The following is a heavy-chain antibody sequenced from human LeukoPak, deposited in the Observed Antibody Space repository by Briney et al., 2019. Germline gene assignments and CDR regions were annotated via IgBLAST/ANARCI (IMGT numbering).Heavy chain of an antibody. Sequence: PSETLSLTCAVYGGSFSGYYWSWIRQPPGKGLEWIGEINHSGSTNYNPSLKSRVTMSVDTSKNQFSLKLSSVTAADTAVYYCARQTGYSSTLFDYWGQGTLVTVSS. CDR2: INHSGST. CDR3: ARQTGYSSTLFDY. J-gene: IGHJ4*02. CDR1: GGSFSGYY. D-gene: IGHD6-13*01. V-gene: IGHV4-34*01.